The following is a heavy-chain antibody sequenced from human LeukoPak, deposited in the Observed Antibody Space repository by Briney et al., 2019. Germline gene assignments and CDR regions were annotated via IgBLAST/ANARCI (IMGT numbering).Heavy chain of an antibody. CDR1: GDSVSSNSAT. CDR2: TYYRSKWYN. Sequence: SQTLPLTCAISGDSVSSNSATWNWIRQSPSRGLEWLGRTYYRSKWYNDYAVSMQSRIIINPDTSKNQFSLQLNSVTPEDTAVYYCARGGSVGRRTFDIWGQGTMVTVSS. V-gene: IGHV6-1*01. CDR3: ARGGSVGRRTFDI. D-gene: IGHD3-10*01. J-gene: IGHJ3*02.